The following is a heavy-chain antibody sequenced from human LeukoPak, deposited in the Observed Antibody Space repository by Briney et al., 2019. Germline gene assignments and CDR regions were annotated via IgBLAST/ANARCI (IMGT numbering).Heavy chain of an antibody. CDR3: AKGSLGYCSSGSCESFDY. J-gene: IGHJ4*02. Sequence: PGGSLRLSCVASGFTFSSSWMNWVRQAPGKGLEWVSAISGSGGSTYYPDSVKGRFTISRDNSKNTLFLQMNSLRVEDTAVYYCAKGSLGYCSSGSCESFDYWGQGTLVTVSS. CDR1: GFTFSSSW. CDR2: ISGSGGST. V-gene: IGHV3-23*01. D-gene: IGHD2-15*01.